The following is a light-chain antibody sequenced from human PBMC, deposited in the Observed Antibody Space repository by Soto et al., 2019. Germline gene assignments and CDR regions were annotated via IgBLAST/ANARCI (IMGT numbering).Light chain of an antibody. CDR3: QRYDSAPLT. Sequence: DNQMTPSPSSLSASVGDRVAITCRASQGISNFLAWYQQQRGKVPKRLFYAASTLQSGVPSRFSGSGSGTDFTLTISSLQPVDVATYYCQRYDSAPLTFGGGTKV. V-gene: IGKV1-27*01. CDR2: AAS. J-gene: IGKJ4*01. CDR1: QGISNF.